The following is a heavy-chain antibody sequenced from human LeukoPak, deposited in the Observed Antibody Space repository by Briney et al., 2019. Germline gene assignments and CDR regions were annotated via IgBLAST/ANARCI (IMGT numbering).Heavy chain of an antibody. D-gene: IGHD3-3*01. V-gene: IGHV3-30*02. Sequence: GGSLRLSCAASGFTFSSYGMHWVRQAPSKGLEWVAFIRYDGSNKYYADSVKGRFTISRDNSKNTLYLQMNSLRAEDTAVYYCAKDRPDDFWSGYYGYYFDYWGQGTLVTVSS. CDR1: GFTFSSYG. J-gene: IGHJ4*02. CDR2: IRYDGSNK. CDR3: AKDRPDDFWSGYYGYYFDY.